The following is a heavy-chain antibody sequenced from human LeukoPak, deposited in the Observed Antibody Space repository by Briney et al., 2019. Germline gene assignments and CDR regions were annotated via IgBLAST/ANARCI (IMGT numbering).Heavy chain of an antibody. Sequence: PSETLSLTCTVSGGSITTSYWSWIRQPPGKGLEWIGYIYYSGSTNYNPSLKSRVTISVDTSKNQFSLKLSSVTAADTALYYCAKGGQWLVRPLAGWGQGTLVTVSS. D-gene: IGHD6-19*01. CDR3: AKGGQWLVRPLAG. CDR2: IYYSGST. CDR1: GGSITTSY. V-gene: IGHV4-59*01. J-gene: IGHJ4*02.